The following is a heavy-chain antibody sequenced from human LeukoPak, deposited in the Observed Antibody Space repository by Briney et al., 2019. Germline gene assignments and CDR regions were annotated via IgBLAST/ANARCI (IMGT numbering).Heavy chain of an antibody. CDR2: ISGSGAGT. CDR1: GFTFSRNA. D-gene: IGHD4-17*01. Sequence: GGSLTLSCAASGFTFSRNAMSWVRQAPGKGLEWVAAISGSGAGTYYADSVKGRFTISRDNSKSTLYLQVNSLRAEDTAVYYCARETTVTPVYYFDYWGQGTLVTVSS. V-gene: IGHV3-23*01. CDR3: ARETTVTPVYYFDY. J-gene: IGHJ4*02.